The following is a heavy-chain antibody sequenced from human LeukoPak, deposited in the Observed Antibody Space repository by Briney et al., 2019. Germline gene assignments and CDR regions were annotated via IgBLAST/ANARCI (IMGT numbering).Heavy chain of an antibody. CDR1: GFTFSSYE. CDR2: ISSSGSTI. CDR3: ARAYLPYFDY. Sequence: GGSLRLSCAASGFTFSSYEMNWVRQAPGKGLERVSYISSSGSTIYYADSVEGRFTISRDNAKNSLYLQMNSLRAEDTAVYYCARAYLPYFDYWGQGTLVTVSS. V-gene: IGHV3-48*03. J-gene: IGHJ4*02.